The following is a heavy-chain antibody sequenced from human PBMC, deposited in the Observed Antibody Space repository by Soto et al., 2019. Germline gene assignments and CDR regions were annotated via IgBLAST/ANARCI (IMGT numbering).Heavy chain of an antibody. D-gene: IGHD3-3*01. CDR1: GFTFSNAW. J-gene: IGHJ6*02. CDR2: IKSKTDGGTT. V-gene: IGHV3-15*07. Sequence: GGSLRLSCAASGFTFSNAWMNWVRQAPGKGLEWVGRIKSKTDGGTTDYAAPVKGRFTISRDDSKNTLYLQMNSLKTEDTAVYYCTTHYDFWTLGYSYGMDVWGQGTTVTVSS. CDR3: TTHYDFWTLGYSYGMDV.